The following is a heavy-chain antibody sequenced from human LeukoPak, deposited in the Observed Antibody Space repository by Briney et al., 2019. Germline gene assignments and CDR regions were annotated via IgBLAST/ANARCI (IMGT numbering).Heavy chain of an antibody. J-gene: IGHJ3*01. CDR2: ISGYNGNT. V-gene: IGHV1-18*01. CDR1: RYTFTTYG. Sequence: ASVKVSCKASRYTFTTYGISWVRQAPGQGLEWLGWISGYNGNTNYAQKLQGRVTMTTDTSTSTAYMELRSLRSDDTAVYYCARDTVEMATKDAFDFWGQGTMVTVCS. D-gene: IGHD5-24*01. CDR3: ARDTVEMATKDAFDF.